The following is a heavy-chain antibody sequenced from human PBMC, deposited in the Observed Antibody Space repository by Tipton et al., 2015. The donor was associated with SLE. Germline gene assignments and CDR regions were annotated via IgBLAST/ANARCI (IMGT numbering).Heavy chain of an antibody. V-gene: IGHV4-38-2*01. Sequence: GLVKPSETLSLTCAVSGYSISSGYYWGWIRQPPGKGLEWIGSIYHSGSTYYNPSLKSRVTISVDTSQNQFSLKLSSVTAADTAVYYCARFMISVGFDYWSQGTLVTVSS. CDR1: GYSISSGYY. J-gene: IGHJ4*02. D-gene: IGHD3-16*01. CDR2: IYHSGST. CDR3: ARFMISVGFDY.